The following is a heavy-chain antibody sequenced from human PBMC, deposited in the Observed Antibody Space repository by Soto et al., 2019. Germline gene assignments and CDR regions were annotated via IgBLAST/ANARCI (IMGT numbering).Heavy chain of an antibody. CDR2: FDSYGGYS. CDR1: GFTISNYW. J-gene: IGHJ5*02. V-gene: IGHV3-74*01. Sequence: EVQLVESGGGLVQPGGSLSLSCAASGFTISNYWMHWVRQSPGKGLVWVAGFDSYGGYSRYADSVRGRFTISKDNGKNSLYLQMNSLRHAETAVYYCGRNRTHNGFDPWGQGALVTVST. D-gene: IGHD1-7*01. CDR3: GRNRTHNGFDP.